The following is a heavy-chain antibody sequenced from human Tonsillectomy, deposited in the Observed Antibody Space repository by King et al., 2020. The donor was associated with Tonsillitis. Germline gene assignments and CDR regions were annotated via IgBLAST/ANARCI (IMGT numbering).Heavy chain of an antibody. V-gene: IGHV2-5*02. Sequence: TLKESGPTLVKPTQTLTLTCTLSGFSLTVTGVGVGWIRQPPGKALEWLALIYCDDDKRYNPSLKSRLTITKDTSKNQVVLTMTNMDPVDTATYYCAHLPGIPVANTFPSYFDYWGQGTLVTVSS. CDR3: AHLPGIPVANTFPSYFDY. CDR2: IYCDDDK. J-gene: IGHJ4*02. CDR1: GFSLTVTGVG. D-gene: IGHD6-19*01.